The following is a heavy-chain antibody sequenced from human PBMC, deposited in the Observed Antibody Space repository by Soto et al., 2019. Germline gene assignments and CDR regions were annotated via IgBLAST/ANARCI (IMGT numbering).Heavy chain of an antibody. J-gene: IGHJ6*02. CDR3: TRLANLVGPLYYYYYGMDV. D-gene: IGHD1-26*01. CDR1: GFTFSGSA. V-gene: IGHV3-73*01. CDR2: IRSKANSYAT. Sequence: EVQLVESGGGSVQPGGSLKLSCAASGFTFSGSAMHWVRQASGKGLEWVGRIRSKANSYATAYAASVKGRFTISRDDSKNTAYLQMNSLKTEDTAVYYCTRLANLVGPLYYYYYGMDVWGQGTTVTVSS.